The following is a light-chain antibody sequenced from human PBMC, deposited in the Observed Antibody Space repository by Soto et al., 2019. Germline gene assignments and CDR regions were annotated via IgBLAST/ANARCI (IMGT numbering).Light chain of an antibody. CDR2: GAS. CDR3: QQFNSWPRT. CDR1: QSVRSN. J-gene: IGKJ1*01. Sequence: EIVLTQSPGTLSLSSGERATLSCRASQSVRSNYLAWYQQKPGQAPRLLIYGASSRATGVPARFSGSGIGTEFTLTISSLQSEDLAVYYCQQFNSWPRTFGQGTKVEIK. V-gene: IGKV3-15*01.